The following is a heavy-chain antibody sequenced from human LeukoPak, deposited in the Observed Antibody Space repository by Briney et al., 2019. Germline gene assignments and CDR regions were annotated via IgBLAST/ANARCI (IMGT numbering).Heavy chain of an antibody. V-gene: IGHV1-2*02. J-gene: IGHJ4*02. CDR1: GYTFTGHY. Sequence: AAVKVSCKASGYTFTGHYMHWVRQAPGQGLEWVGWINPNSGGTNYAQKFQGRVTMTRDTSISTAYMELSRLRADDTAVYYCAREYGYSYGTGSDYWGQGTLVTVSS. CDR2: INPNSGGT. D-gene: IGHD5-18*01. CDR3: AREYGYSYGTGSDY.